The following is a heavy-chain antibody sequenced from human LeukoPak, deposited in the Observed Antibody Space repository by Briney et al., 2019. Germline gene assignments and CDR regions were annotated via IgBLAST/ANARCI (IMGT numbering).Heavy chain of an antibody. J-gene: IGHJ4*02. CDR3: ARQRLRGISYFGF. V-gene: IGHV5-51*01. D-gene: IGHD3-10*01. Sequence: GESLRIPCKGSGYSFTSFWIGWVRQMPGKGLEWMGIIYPGDSDTRYSPSFQGQVTISADKSINTAYLQWSSLKASDTAMYYCARQRLRGISYFGFWGQGTLVTVSS. CDR1: GYSFTSFW. CDR2: IYPGDSDT.